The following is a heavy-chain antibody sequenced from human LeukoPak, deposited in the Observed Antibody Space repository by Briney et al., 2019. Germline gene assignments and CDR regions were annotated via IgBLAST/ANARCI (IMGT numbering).Heavy chain of an antibody. CDR3: ARYNPTLGDLNWFDP. Sequence: PSETLSLTCAVSGGSISSSHWCSWVRQPPGKGLEWIGEIYHSGSTNYNPSLKSRVTISVDKSKNQFSLKLSSVTAADTAVYYCARYNPTLGDLNWFDPWGQGTLVTVSS. V-gene: IGHV4-4*02. D-gene: IGHD1-1*01. CDR1: GGSISSSHW. J-gene: IGHJ5*02. CDR2: IYHSGST.